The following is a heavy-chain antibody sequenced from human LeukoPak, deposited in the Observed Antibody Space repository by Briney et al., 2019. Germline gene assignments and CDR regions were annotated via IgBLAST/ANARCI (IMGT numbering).Heavy chain of an antibody. V-gene: IGHV4-38-2*02. CDR1: GYSISSGYY. CDR2: IYHSGST. Sequence: SETLSLTCAVSGYSISSGYYWGWIRQPPGEGLEWIGSIYHSGSTYYNPSLKSRVTISGDTSKNQFSLKLSSVTAADTAVYYCAREIVVGATPHPWFDPWGQGTLVTVSS. J-gene: IGHJ5*02. CDR3: AREIVVGATPHPWFDP. D-gene: IGHD1-26*01.